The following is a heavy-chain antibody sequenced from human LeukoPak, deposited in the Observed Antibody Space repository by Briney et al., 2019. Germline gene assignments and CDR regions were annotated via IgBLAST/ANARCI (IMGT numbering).Heavy chain of an antibody. D-gene: IGHD1-26*01. V-gene: IGHV3-23*01. CDR2: VSGSGAIA. CDR3: AKDRSIGTYYTFGS. J-gene: IGHJ4*02. Sequence: GGSLRLSCAASGFTFNNYAMSWVRQAPGRGLGWVSTVSGSGAIAYYTDSDKGRFTISRDNSKNTLYLQMSSLTAKDTAVYYCAKDRSIGTYYTFGSWGQGTLVTVSS. CDR1: GFTFNNYA.